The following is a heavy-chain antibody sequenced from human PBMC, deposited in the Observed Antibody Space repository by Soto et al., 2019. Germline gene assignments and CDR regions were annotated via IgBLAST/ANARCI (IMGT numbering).Heavy chain of an antibody. CDR3: DKGFSGRRHAFDI. V-gene: IGHV3-23*01. CDR2: ISGSGGST. CDR1: GFTFSSYA. D-gene: IGHD6-25*01. Sequence: GGSLRLSCAASGFTFSSYAMSWVRQAPGKGLEWVSAISGSGGSTYYADSVKGRFTISRDNSKNTLYLQMNSLRAEDTAVYYCDKGFSGRRHAFDIWGQGTMVTVSS. J-gene: IGHJ3*02.